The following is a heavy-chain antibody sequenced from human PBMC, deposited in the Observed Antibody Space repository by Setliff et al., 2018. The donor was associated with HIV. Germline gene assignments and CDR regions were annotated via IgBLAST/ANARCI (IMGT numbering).Heavy chain of an antibody. V-gene: IGHV3-21*01. CDR1: GFTFSNYN. CDR2: ISYDSRFI. Sequence: PGGSLRLSCAASGFTFSNYNMNWVRQAPGKGLEWVSSISYDSRFIYHADSMKGRFTISRDNAKKLVYLQMTILRAEDTAIYYCARDRASSGYYARFDHLGQGTLVTVSS. D-gene: IGHD3-22*01. J-gene: IGHJ4*02. CDR3: ARDRASSGYYARFDH.